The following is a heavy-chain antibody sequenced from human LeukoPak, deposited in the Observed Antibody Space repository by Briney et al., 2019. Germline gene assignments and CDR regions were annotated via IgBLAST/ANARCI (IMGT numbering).Heavy chain of an antibody. V-gene: IGHV1-8*01. Sequence: AAVNVSCKASGYTFTSYDINWVRQATGQGLEWMGWMNPNSGNTGYAQKFQGRVTMTRNTSISTAYMELSSLRSEDTAVYYCARGVAAAGRDEDYWGQGTLVTVSS. J-gene: IGHJ4*02. D-gene: IGHD6-13*01. CDR3: ARGVAAAGRDEDY. CDR1: GYTFTSYD. CDR2: MNPNSGNT.